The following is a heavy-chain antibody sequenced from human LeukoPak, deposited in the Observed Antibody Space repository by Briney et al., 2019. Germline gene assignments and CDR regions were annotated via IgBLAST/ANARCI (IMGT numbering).Heavy chain of an antibody. CDR3: ARHGGENKVAMNLHAFDI. J-gene: IGHJ3*02. Sequence: SETLSLTCTVSGGSISSYSWSWIRQPPGKGLEWIGSLYYSGSTNYNPSLKSRVTMSVDTSKNQFALKLSSVTAADTAVYCCARHGGENKVAMNLHAFDIWGQGTMVTVSS. D-gene: IGHD5-12*01. CDR2: LYYSGST. V-gene: IGHV4-59*08. CDR1: GGSISSYS.